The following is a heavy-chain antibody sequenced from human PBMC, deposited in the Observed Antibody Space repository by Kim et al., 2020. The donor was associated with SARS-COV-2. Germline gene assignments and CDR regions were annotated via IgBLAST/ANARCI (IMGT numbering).Heavy chain of an antibody. CDR3: ARDDSGSYFGFFYY. Sequence: GGSLRLSCAASGFTFSSFGMHWVRQAPGKGLEWVAVIWIDGTNKYYADSVKGRFTISRDNSRNTLYLQMNSLRAEDTAVYYCARDDSGSYFGFFYYWGQG. V-gene: IGHV3-33*01. D-gene: IGHD1-26*01. J-gene: IGHJ4*02. CDR1: GFTFSSFG. CDR2: IWIDGTNK.